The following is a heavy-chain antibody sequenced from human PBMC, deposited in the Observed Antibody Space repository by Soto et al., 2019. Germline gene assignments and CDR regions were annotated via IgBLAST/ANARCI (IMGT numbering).Heavy chain of an antibody. Sequence: EVQLVESGGGLVKPGGSLRLSCAASGFTFSSYSTNWVRQAPGKGLEWVSSISSSSSYIYYADSVKGRFTISRDNAKNSLYLQMNSLRAEDTAVYYCARAARGAFDIWGQGTMVTVSS. V-gene: IGHV3-21*01. CDR2: ISSSSSYI. D-gene: IGHD6-6*01. J-gene: IGHJ3*02. CDR3: ARAARGAFDI. CDR1: GFTFSSYS.